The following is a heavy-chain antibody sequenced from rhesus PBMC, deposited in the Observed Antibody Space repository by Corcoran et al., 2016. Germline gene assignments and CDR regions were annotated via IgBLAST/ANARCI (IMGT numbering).Heavy chain of an antibody. D-gene: IGHD6-25*01. CDR3: AKHIQGGIAAAGSYGLDS. J-gene: IGHJ6*01. CDR1: GYSFTSYW. CDR2: IDPSDSNT. V-gene: IGHV5-20*01. Sequence: EVQLVQSGAEVKRPGESLKISCKTSGYSFTSYWISWVRQMPGKGLEWMGAIDPSDSNTNYNPSFQGQVTISTDKSSSPAYLQWSRLKASDTATYYCAKHIQGGIAAAGSYGLDSWGQGVVVTVSS.